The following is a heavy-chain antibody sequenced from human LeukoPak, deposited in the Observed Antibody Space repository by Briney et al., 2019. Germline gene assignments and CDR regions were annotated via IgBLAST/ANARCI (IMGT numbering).Heavy chain of an antibody. CDR3: AKDFDSYYDSTGYGASFSY. CDR2: ISGGGDAT. J-gene: IGHJ4*02. V-gene: IGHV3-23*01. CDR1: DFSFITYA. Sequence: GGSLRLSCSASDFSFITYAMSWVRQAPGKGLEWVSSISGGGDATYYADSVKGRFTISRDNSKNTLYLQMNNLRAEDTALYYCAKDFDSYYDSTGYGASFSYWGQGTLVTVSS. D-gene: IGHD3-22*01.